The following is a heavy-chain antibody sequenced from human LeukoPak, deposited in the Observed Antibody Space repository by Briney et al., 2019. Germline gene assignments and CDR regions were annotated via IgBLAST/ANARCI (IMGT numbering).Heavy chain of an antibody. D-gene: IGHD6-13*01. CDR2: IYYSGST. V-gene: IGHV4-39*01. CDR1: GGSISSYY. CDR3: ARHPYSYSSSWYSDYYYYMDV. J-gene: IGHJ6*03. Sequence: PSETLSLTCTVSGGSISSYYWSWIRQPPGKGLEWIGSIYYSGSTYYNPSLKSRVTISVDTSKNQFSLKLSSVTAADTAVYYCARHPYSYSSSWYSDYYYYMDVWGKGTTVTISS.